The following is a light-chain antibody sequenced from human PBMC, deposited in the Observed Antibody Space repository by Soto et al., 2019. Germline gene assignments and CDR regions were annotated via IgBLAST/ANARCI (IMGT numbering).Light chain of an antibody. CDR1: SSNLGSYNL. V-gene: IGLV2-23*01. Sequence: QSALTQPASVSGSPGQSITLSCTGTSSNLGSYNLVSWYQQHPGKAPQLMIYEGTKRPSGVSDRFSGSRSGNTASLTISGLQAEDEADYYCCSYVGSRAVVFGGGTKVTV. CDR3: CSYVGSRAVV. J-gene: IGLJ2*01. CDR2: EGT.